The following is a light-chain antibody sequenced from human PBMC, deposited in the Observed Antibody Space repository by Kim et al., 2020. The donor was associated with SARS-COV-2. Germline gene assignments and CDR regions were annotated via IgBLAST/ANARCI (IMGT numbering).Light chain of an antibody. CDR3: QSADSSGTYGV. CDR2: KDS. J-gene: IGLJ2*01. V-gene: IGLV3-25*03. CDR1: AVPKQY. Sequence: PGQTARITCSGDAVPKQYAYWYQQKPGQAPVLVIYKDSERPSGIPERFSGSSSGTTVTLTISGVQAEDEADYYCQSADSSGTYGVFGGGTKLTVL.